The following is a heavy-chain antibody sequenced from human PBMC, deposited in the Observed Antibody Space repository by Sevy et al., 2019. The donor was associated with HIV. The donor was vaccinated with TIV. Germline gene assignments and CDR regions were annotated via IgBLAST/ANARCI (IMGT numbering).Heavy chain of an antibody. D-gene: IGHD3-22*01. CDR3: ARGPDYYDSVYAEYFQH. CDR1: GFTFSSYW. Sequence: GGSLRLSCAASGFTFSSYWMSWVRRAPGKGLEWVANIKQDGSEKYYVDSVKGRFTISRDNAKNSLYLQMNSLRAEDTAVYYCARGPDYYDSVYAEYFQHWGQGTLVTVSS. V-gene: IGHV3-7*01. CDR2: IKQDGSEK. J-gene: IGHJ1*01.